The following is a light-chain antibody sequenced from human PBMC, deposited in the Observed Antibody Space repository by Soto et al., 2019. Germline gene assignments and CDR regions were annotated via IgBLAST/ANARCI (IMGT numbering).Light chain of an antibody. V-gene: IGLV2-8*01. CDR2: DDR. CDR3: SSYGGSDNLI. J-gene: IGLJ2*01. CDR1: SNNLGGTNY. Sequence: QSALTQPPSASGSPGQSVTISCTGSSNNLGGTNYVSWYQHHPGTAPKLIIYDDRERPSGVPDRFSDSKSGNTASLTVSGLQAEDGADYYCSSYGGSDNLIFGGGTKLTVL.